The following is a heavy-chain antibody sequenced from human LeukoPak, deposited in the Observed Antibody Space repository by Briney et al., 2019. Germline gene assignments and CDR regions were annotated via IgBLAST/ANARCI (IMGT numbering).Heavy chain of an antibody. J-gene: IGHJ4*02. D-gene: IGHD5-12*01. CDR1: GFTFSDYY. CDR3: ASDIVAPSGDF. V-gene: IGHV3-11*01. Sequence: GGSLRLSCAASGFTFSDYYMSWIRQAPGKGLEWVAYITSSGDDIYYAESVKGRFTISRDNAKNALFLRMSSLRVEDTATYYCASDIVAPSGDFWGQGTLVSVSS. CDR2: ITSSGDDI.